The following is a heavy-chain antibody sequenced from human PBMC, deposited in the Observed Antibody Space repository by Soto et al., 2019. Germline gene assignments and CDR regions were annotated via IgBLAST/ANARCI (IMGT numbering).Heavy chain of an antibody. Sequence: GGSLSLSCAASGFPFSSYGMHWVRQAPGKGLEWVAVISYDGSNKYYADSVKGRFTISRDNSKNTLYLQMNSLRAEDTAVYYCAKGEGDGATINGYAFDIWGQGTMVTVSS. CDR3: AKGEGDGATINGYAFDI. CDR2: ISYDGSNK. CDR1: GFPFSSYG. D-gene: IGHD5-12*01. V-gene: IGHV3-30*18. J-gene: IGHJ3*02.